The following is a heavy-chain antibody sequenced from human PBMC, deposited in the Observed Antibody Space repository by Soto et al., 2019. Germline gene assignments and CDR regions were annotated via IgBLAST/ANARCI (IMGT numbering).Heavy chain of an antibody. V-gene: IGHV3-9*01. J-gene: IGHJ4*02. Sequence: EVQLVESGGGLVQPGRSLRLTCEGSGLTLRDHALRCVRQAPGMGLEWVSGNDWNSDRIGYADSVKGRVTISSDNDKNSLDLQMSSLRPEDTAMYYGGKGIIQGGSDYRGQGTLVT. CDR2: NDWNSDRI. CDR3: GKGIIQGGSDY. CDR1: GLTLRDHA. D-gene: IGHD1-1*01.